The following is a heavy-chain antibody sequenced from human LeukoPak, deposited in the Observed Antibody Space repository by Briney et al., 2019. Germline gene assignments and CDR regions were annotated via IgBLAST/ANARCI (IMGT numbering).Heavy chain of an antibody. Sequence: GGSLRLSCAPSGFTFSNNWMSWVRQTPGKGLEWVAKIKPDGSEKSYVDSVKGRFTISRDNAKNTLYLQMSGLRPEDTALYYCATFSSANYPKEPFNSWGQGTMVTVSS. J-gene: IGHJ3*02. CDR2: IKPDGSEK. CDR3: ATFSSANYPKEPFNS. D-gene: IGHD4/OR15-4a*01. V-gene: IGHV3-7*01. CDR1: GFTFSNNW.